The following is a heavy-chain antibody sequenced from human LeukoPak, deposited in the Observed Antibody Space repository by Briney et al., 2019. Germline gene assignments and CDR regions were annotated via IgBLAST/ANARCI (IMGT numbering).Heavy chain of an antibody. CDR3: ASERTVDTAMVT. J-gene: IGHJ4*02. V-gene: IGHV4-30-2*01. CDR1: GGSISSGGYS. CDR2: IYHSGST. D-gene: IGHD5-18*01. Sequence: PSQTLSLTCAVSGGSISSGGYSWSWTRQPPGKGLKWIGYIYHSGSTYYNPSLKSRVTTSVDRSKSQFSLKLSSVTAADTAVYYCASERTVDTAMVTWGQGTLVTVSS.